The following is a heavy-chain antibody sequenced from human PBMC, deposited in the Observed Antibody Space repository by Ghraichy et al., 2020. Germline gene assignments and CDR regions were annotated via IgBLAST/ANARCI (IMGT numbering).Heavy chain of an antibody. CDR1: GFTFSSYS. CDR2: ISSSSSYI. J-gene: IGHJ6*02. V-gene: IGHV3-21*01. CDR3: ARDLLCSGGSCYYYYGMDV. D-gene: IGHD2-15*01. Sequence: GGSLRLSCAASGFTFSSYSMNWVRQAPGKGLEWVSSISSSSSYIYYADSVKGRFTISRDNAKNSLYLQMNSLRAEDTAVYYCARDLLCSGGSCYYYYGMDVWGQGTTVTVSS.